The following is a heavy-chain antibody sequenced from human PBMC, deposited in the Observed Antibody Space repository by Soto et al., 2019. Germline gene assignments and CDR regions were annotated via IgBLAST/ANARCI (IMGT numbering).Heavy chain of an antibody. Sequence: SQGVSCTAAGLTFRSFGMHWVRQAPGKEMEWVSLIWYDGSKKSYGDSVKGRFTIYRDNSRNTVYLQMNSLRADDTAVYYCERVASYSILCIGLRPPHN. D-gene: IGHD1-26*01. CDR2: IWYDGSKK. J-gene: IGHJ5*01. V-gene: IGHV3-33*01. CDR3: ERVASYSILCIGLRPPHN. CDR1: GLTFRSFG.